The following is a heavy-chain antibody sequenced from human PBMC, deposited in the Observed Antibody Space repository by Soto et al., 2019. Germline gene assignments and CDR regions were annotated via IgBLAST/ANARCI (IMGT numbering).Heavy chain of an antibody. V-gene: IGHV4-39*01. CDR3: ARHQDYYDSSGYYSYYYYGMDV. CDR2: IYYSGST. CDR1: GGSISSSSYY. Sequence: SETLSLTCTVSGGSISSSSYYWGWIRQPPGKGLEWIGSIYYSGSTYYNPSLKSRVTISVDTSENQFSLKLSSVTAADTAVYYCARHQDYYDSSGYYSYYYYGMDVWGQGATVTVSS. J-gene: IGHJ6*02. D-gene: IGHD3-22*01.